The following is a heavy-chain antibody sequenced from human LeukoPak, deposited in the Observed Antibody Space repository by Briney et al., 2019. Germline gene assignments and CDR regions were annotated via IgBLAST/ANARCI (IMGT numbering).Heavy chain of an antibody. D-gene: IGHD1-26*01. CDR3: ARVGRGSYRMVHAFDI. CDR1: GFTFNNYY. CDR2: INHSGST. V-gene: IGHV4-34*01. Sequence: GSLRLSCAASGFTFNNYYMAWVRQPPGKGLEWIGEINHSGSTNYNPSLKSRVTISVDLSKHHVSLKLSSVTAADAAVYYCARVGRGSYRMVHAFDIWGQGTMVTVSS. J-gene: IGHJ3*02.